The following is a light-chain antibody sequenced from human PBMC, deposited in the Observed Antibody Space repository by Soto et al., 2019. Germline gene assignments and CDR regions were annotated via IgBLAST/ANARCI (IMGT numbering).Light chain of an antibody. V-gene: IGKV1-27*01. J-gene: IGKJ1*01. Sequence: DVPVTQSPASLSASLGDRVNISCRTSQGIYIYLAWYQQRPGQIPKLLINAASSLQSGVPSRFSGSGSGTHFTLTISSLQPDDVATYYCQKYDSAPRTFGQGTKVEIK. CDR1: QGIYIY. CDR2: AAS. CDR3: QKYDSAPRT.